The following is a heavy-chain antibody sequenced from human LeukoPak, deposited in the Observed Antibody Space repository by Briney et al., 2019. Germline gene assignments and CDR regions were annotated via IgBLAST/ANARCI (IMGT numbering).Heavy chain of an antibody. CDR2: IIPIFGTA. CDR3: ASNYYDSSGYSPGDY. J-gene: IGHJ4*02. Sequence: ASVKVSCKASGGTFSSYAISWVRQAPGQGLEWMGGIIPIFGTANYAQKFRGRVTITADESTSTAYMELSSLRSEDTAVYYCASNYYDSSGYSPGDYWGQGTLVTVSS. V-gene: IGHV1-69*01. CDR1: GGTFSSYA. D-gene: IGHD3-22*01.